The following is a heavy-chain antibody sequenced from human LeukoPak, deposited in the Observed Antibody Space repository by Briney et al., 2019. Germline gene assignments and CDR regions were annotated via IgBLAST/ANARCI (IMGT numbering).Heavy chain of an antibody. CDR1: GFTFSNYA. Sequence: PGGSLRLSCVGAGFTFSNYAMTWVRQAPGKGLEWVSAISGSGGRTYYADSVKGRFTISRDNSKNTLYLQMNSLRAEDTAVYYCAKEILGTGIYIAAADPFDYWGQGTLVTVSS. J-gene: IGHJ4*02. D-gene: IGHD6-13*01. V-gene: IGHV3-23*01. CDR2: ISGSGGRT. CDR3: AKEILGTGIYIAAADPFDY.